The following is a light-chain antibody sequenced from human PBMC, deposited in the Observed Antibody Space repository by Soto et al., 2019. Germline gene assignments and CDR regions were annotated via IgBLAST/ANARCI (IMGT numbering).Light chain of an antibody. CDR3: HQFGSSPLDT. CDR1: QTISSSF. V-gene: IGKV3-20*01. J-gene: IGKJ3*01. Sequence: EIVLTQSPGTLSLSPGERATLSCRASQTISSSFLAWYQQKPGQAPRLLIYRASRRAPGIPDRFSGSGSWTDFTLNISRLEPDDFAVYYCHQFGSSPLDTFGPGTKVEIK. CDR2: RAS.